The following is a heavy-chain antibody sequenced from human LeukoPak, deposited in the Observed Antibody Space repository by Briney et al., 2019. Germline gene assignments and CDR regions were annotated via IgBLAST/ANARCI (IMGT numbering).Heavy chain of an antibody. D-gene: IGHD6-13*01. J-gene: IGHJ4*02. CDR3: AKDWGAAAGPVFRY. V-gene: IGHV3-23*01. Sequence: GGSLRLSCAASGFTFSSYAMSWVRQAPGKGLEWVSGISGSGSRTYYADSVKGRFTISRDNSKNTLYLQMNSLRAEDTAVYYCAKDWGAAAGPVFRYWGQGTLVTVSS. CDR1: GFTFSSYA. CDR2: ISGSGSRT.